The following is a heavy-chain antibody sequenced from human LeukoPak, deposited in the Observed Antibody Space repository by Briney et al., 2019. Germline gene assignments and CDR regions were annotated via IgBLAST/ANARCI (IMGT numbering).Heavy chain of an antibody. V-gene: IGHV3-23*01. Sequence: PGGSLRLSCVGSGFNFKNYVMIWVRQAPGKGLEWVSAISGSGGSTYYADSVKGRFTISRDNSKNTLFLEMNSLRVEDTAVYYCASKAAAFYFDYWGQGTLVTVSS. CDR3: ASKAAAFYFDY. CDR2: ISGSGGST. J-gene: IGHJ4*02. CDR1: GFNFKNYV. D-gene: IGHD2-2*01.